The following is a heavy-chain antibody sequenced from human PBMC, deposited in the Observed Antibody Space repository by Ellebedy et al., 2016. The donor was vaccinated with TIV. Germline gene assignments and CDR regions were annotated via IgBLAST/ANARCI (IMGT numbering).Heavy chain of an antibody. CDR2: VYPKNGDT. Sequence: ASVKVSCKTSGYTFTAYHIHWVRQAPGQGLEWMGWVYPKNGDTTYAQKFQGRVTLTRDTSTTTGYMELNSLRSDDTAVYYCAAFLYISSSSAYWGQGALVTVSS. V-gene: IGHV1-2*02. CDR3: AAFLYISSSSAY. J-gene: IGHJ4*02. CDR1: GYTFTAYH. D-gene: IGHD6-6*01.